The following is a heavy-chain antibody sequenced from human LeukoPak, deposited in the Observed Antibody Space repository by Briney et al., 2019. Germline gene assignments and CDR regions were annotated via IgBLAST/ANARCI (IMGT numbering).Heavy chain of an antibody. CDR3: AKDSGYGDYYLDY. CDR1: GFSFSSYH. V-gene: IGHV3-30*02. D-gene: IGHD4-17*01. CDR2: IQSNGNDK. Sequence: GGSLRLSCAASGFSFSSYHMHWVRQAPGKGLEWVAFIQSNGNDKYFADSVKGRFTISRDNSKKTLYLHMNSLGDKDTAVYYCAKDSGYGDYYLDYWGQGTLVTVSS. J-gene: IGHJ4*02.